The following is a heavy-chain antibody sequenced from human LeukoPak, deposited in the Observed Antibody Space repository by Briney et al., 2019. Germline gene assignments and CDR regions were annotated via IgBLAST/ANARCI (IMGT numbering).Heavy chain of an antibody. CDR2: ISGDGGST. Sequence: GGSLRLSCAASGFTFDDYAMHWVRQAPVKGMEWVSVISGDGGSTDYADSVKGRFTISRDNSKNSLYLQMNSLRTEDTALYYCAKGGRSRWNQVDYWGQGTLVTVSS. J-gene: IGHJ4*02. CDR1: GFTFDDYA. D-gene: IGHD5-24*01. V-gene: IGHV3-43*02. CDR3: AKGGRSRWNQVDY.